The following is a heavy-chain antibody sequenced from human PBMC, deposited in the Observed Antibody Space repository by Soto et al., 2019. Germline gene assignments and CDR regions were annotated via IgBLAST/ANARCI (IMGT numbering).Heavy chain of an antibody. J-gene: IGHJ4*02. V-gene: IGHV3-48*01. CDR1: VFTFSSYS. Sequence: PGGSLRLSCAASVFTFSSYSMNWVRQAPGKGLEWVSYISSSSSTIYYADSVKGRFTISRDNAKNSLYLQMNSLRAEDTAVYYCARDLNKSTCYWGPVTLVTFSS. CDR2: ISSSSSTI. CDR3: ARDLNKSTCY.